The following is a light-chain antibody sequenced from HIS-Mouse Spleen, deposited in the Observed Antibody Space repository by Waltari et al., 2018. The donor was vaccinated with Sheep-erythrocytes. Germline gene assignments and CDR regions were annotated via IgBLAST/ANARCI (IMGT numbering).Light chain of an antibody. CDR1: LSVLYSSNNKNY. J-gene: IGKJ4*01. Sequence: DIVMTQSPDSLAVSLGERATINCKSSLSVLYSSNNKNYLAWYQQKPGQPPKLLIYWASTRESGVPGRFSGSGSGTDFTLTISSLQAEDVAVYYCQQYYSTPLTFGGGTKVEIK. CDR2: WAS. CDR3: QQYYSTPLT. V-gene: IGKV4-1*01.